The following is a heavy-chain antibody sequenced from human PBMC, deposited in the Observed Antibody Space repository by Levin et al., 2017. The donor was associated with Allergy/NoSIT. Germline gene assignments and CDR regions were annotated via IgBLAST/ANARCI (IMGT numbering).Heavy chain of an antibody. V-gene: IGHV1-2*02. CDR1: EYTFTAYY. CDR2: INPNSGGT. D-gene: IGHD4-23*01. Sequence: PGESLKISCKGLEYTFTAYYMHWLRQAPGQGLDYMGWINPNSGGTVYAQKFQGRVTMTRDTSINTAYMELSSLRSDDTALYYCVRDRGTVAWGLSDGLDFWGQGTTVTVSS. CDR3: VRDRGTVAWGLSDGLDF. J-gene: IGHJ6*02.